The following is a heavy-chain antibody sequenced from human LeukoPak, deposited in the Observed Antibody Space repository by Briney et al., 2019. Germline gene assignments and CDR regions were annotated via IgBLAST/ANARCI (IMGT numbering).Heavy chain of an antibody. CDR1: GVAFSGYY. V-gene: IGHV4-34*01. CDR2: INHSGST. CDR3: RRGYSSSYYMDV. D-gene: IGHD6-6*01. J-gene: IGHJ6*03. Sequence: SETLSLTCAVYGVAFSGYYWSWIRQPPCKGLEWLGGINHSGSTNSNPSLKSRVTISVGTSKNQFSLRLSPGPVADTSVFYCRRGYSSSYYMDVWGKGTTVTVSS.